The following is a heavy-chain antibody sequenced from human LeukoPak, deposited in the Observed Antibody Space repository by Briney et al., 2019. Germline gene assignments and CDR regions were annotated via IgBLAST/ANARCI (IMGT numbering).Heavy chain of an antibody. CDR1: GGSISSYY. D-gene: IGHD2-15*01. V-gene: IGHV4-59*01. CDR3: ARNPPHCSGGSCYYYYYYMDV. CDR2: IYYSGST. J-gene: IGHJ6*03. Sequence: SETLSLTCTVSGGSISSYYWSWIRQPPGKGLEWIGYIYYSGSTNYNPSLKSRVTISVDTSKNQFSLKLSSVTAADTAVYYCARNPPHCSGGSCYYYYYYMDVWGKGTTVTVSS.